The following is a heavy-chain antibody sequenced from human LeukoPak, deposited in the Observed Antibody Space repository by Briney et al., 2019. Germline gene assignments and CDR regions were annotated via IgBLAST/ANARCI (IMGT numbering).Heavy chain of an antibody. CDR3: ASLSGYDAEFDY. Sequence: PGGSLRLSCAASGFTFSDYYMSLFRLAPGKGLEWVSYISSSGSTIYYADSVKGRFTISRDNAKNSLHLQMNSLRAEDTAVYYCASLSGYDAEFDYWGQGTLVTVSS. V-gene: IGHV3-11*01. CDR2: ISSSGSTI. D-gene: IGHD5-12*01. J-gene: IGHJ4*02. CDR1: GFTFSDYY.